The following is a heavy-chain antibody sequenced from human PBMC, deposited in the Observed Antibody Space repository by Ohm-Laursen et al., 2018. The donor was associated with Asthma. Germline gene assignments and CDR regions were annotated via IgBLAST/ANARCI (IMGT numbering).Heavy chain of an antibody. J-gene: IGHJ3*02. V-gene: IGHV3-30*18. CDR1: GFTFSSDG. CDR3: AKAYGEAFDI. D-gene: IGHD4-17*01. CDR2: ISYDGSNK. Sequence: SLRLSCTASGFTFSSDGMHWVRQAPGKGLEWVAVISYDGSNKYYSDSVKGRFTISRDNSKNTLYLQMDSLRAEDTAVYYCAKAYGEAFDIWGQGTMVTVSS.